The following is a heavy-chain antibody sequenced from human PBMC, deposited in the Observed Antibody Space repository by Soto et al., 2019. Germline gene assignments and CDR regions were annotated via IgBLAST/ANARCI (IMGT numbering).Heavy chain of an antibody. V-gene: IGHV1-69*08. J-gene: IGHJ4*02. D-gene: IGHD1-20*01. CDR3: ARDAPYNWNYFNY. Sequence: QVQLVQSGAEVKKPGSSVKVSCKASGGTFSSYTISWVGQAPGQGLEWMGRIIPILGIANYAQKFQGRVTITADKSTSTAYMELSSLRSEDTAVYYCARDAPYNWNYFNYWGQGTLVTVSS. CDR2: IIPILGIA. CDR1: GGTFSSYT.